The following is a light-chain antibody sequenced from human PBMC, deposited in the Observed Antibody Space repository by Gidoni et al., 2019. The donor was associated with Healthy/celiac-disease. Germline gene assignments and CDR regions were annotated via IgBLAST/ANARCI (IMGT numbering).Light chain of an antibody. J-gene: IGLJ3*02. CDR2: SNN. CDR3: AAWDDSLSGWV. Sequence: SVLTQPPSASGTPGQRVPISCSGSSSNLGRNYVYWYQQPPGTAPKLLIYSNNQRPSGVPDRFSGSKSGTSAFLAISGLRSEDEADYYCAAWDDSLSGWVFGGGTKLTVL. V-gene: IGLV1-47*02. CDR1: SSNLGRNY.